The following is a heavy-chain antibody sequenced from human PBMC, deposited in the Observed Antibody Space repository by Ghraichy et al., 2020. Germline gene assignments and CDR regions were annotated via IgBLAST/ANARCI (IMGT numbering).Heavy chain of an antibody. D-gene: IGHD2-2*02. Sequence: TLSLTCAVYGGSFSGYYWSWIRQPPGKGLEWIGEINHSGSTNYNPSLKSRVTISVDTSKNQFSLKLSSVTAADTAVYYCARRMGYCSSTSCYRGYFQHWGQGTLVTVSS. V-gene: IGHV4-34*01. J-gene: IGHJ1*01. CDR1: GGSFSGYY. CDR3: ARRMGYCSSTSCYRGYFQH. CDR2: INHSGST.